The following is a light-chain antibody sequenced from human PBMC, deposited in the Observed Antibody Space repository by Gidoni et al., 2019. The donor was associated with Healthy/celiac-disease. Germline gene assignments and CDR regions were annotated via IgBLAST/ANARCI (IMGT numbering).Light chain of an antibody. CDR1: QSVSSY. CDR2: DAS. CDR3: QQRSNWSLP. V-gene: IGKV3-11*01. J-gene: IGKJ4*01. Sequence: EIVLTQSPATLSLSPGESATLSCRASQSVSSYLAWYQQKPGQAPRLLIYDASNRATGIPARFSGSGSGTDFTLTISSLEPEDFAVYYCQQRSNWSLPFXGXTKVEIK.